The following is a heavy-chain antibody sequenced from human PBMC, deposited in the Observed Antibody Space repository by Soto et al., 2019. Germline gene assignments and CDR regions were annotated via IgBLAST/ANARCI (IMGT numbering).Heavy chain of an antibody. CDR2: ISQSGNT. D-gene: IGHD6-6*01. V-gene: IGHV4-34*01. CDR1: SWSFSGYY. Sequence: EPLSLPCSISSWSFSGYYWIWIRQPPVKGLEWIGEISQSGNTNYSPSLKSRVSISIDTSKKQFSLNLASVSAADTAVYYCARAPKVSGSSQTRPDFWGQGTLVTFPS. J-gene: IGHJ4*02. CDR3: ARAPKVSGSSQTRPDF.